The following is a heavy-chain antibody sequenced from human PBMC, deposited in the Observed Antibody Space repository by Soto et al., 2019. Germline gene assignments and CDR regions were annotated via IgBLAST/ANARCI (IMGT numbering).Heavy chain of an antibody. CDR2: INSDGSST. CDR3: ERDSSSWYSQIDY. CDR1: GFTFSSYW. Sequence: PGGSLRLFCAASGFTFSSYWMHWVRQAPGKGLVWVSRINSDGSSTSYADSVKGRFTISRDNAKNTLYLQMNSLRAEDTAVYYCERDSSSWYSQIDYCGHGTLFTVS. D-gene: IGHD6-13*01. J-gene: IGHJ4*01. V-gene: IGHV3-74*01.